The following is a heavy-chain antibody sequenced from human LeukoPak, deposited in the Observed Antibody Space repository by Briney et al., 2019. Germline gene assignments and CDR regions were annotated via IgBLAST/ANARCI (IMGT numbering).Heavy chain of an antibody. V-gene: IGHV1-2*02. CDR1: GYTFTGYY. CDR2: INPNNGGT. J-gene: IGHJ4*02. Sequence: ASVKVSCKASGYTFTGYYMHWVRQAPGQGLEWMGWINPNNGGTNYAQKFQGRVTMTLDTSISTGYMELSRLRSNDTAIYFCARVDGGEWYYFDYWGQGTLVTVFS. D-gene: IGHD2-8*02. CDR3: ARVDGGEWYYFDY.